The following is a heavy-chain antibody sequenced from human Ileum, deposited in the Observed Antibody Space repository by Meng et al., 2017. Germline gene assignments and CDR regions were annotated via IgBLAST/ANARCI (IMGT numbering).Heavy chain of an antibody. CDR1: GGSINNYY. D-gene: IGHD3-22*01. CDR3: ARDRAARDDSSGYLYYYYYYGMDV. CDR2: IYYSVST. V-gene: IGHV4-59*01. J-gene: IGHJ6*02. Sequence: SEILSLTCSVSGGSINNYYWSWIRQTPEKGLEWIGYIYYSVSTNYNPSLKSRVTISVDTSKNQFSLRLTSVTAADTAVYYCARDRAARDDSSGYLYYYYYYGMDVWGQGTTVTVSS.